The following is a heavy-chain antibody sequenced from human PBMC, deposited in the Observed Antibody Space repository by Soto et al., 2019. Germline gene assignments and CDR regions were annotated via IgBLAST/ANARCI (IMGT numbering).Heavy chain of an antibody. D-gene: IGHD1-1*01. Sequence: QVHLVQSGAEVKKPGASVKVSCKGSGYGFTTYGITWVRQAPGQGLEWMAWISAHNGNTNYAQKLQGRVTVTRDTSTSKAYMALRSLRSDDTAVYYCARGRYGDYWGQGALVTVSS. CDR3: ARGRYGDY. CDR2: ISAHNGNT. V-gene: IGHV1-18*01. CDR1: GYGFTTYG. J-gene: IGHJ4*02.